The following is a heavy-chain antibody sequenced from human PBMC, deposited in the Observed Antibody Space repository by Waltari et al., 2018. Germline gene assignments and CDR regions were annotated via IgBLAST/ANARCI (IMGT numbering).Heavy chain of an antibody. D-gene: IGHD6-13*01. Sequence: QVQLQESGPGLVKPSETLSLTCTVSGGSISSYYWSWIRQPAGKGLEWIGRIYTSGSTNSNPSLKGRVTMSVDTAKNQFSLKLSAVTAADTAVYYCARSGGSSFNWFDPWGQGTLVTVSS. J-gene: IGHJ5*02. V-gene: IGHV4-4*07. CDR3: ARSGGSSFNWFDP. CDR1: GGSISSYY. CDR2: IYTSGST.